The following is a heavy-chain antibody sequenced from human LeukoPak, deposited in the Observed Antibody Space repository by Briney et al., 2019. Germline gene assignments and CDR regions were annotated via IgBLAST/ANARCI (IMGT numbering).Heavy chain of an antibody. CDR1: GGSISSYY. CDR3: ARGAYYYDSSGYFTFHI. CDR2: IYARGST. Sequence: SETLSLTCTVSGGSISSYYWSWIRQPAGKGLEWIGRIYARGSTNYNPSLKSRVTMSVDTSKNQFSLKLSSMTAADTAVYYCARGAYYYDSSGYFTFHIWGQGTMVTVSS. D-gene: IGHD3-22*01. J-gene: IGHJ3*02. V-gene: IGHV4-4*07.